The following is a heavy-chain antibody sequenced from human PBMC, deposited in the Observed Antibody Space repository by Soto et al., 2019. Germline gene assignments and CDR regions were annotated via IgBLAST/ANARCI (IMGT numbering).Heavy chain of an antibody. Sequence: QVRLAQSGAEVKKPGSSVKVSCKTSGGTFRNFGISWVRQAPGQGLEWVGGIIPMYGTTNYAQKFQGRVTITADVSTSTAYMELSSLRSEDTAVYYCARDRIRAPVVVIDPYNYYGMDVWGQGTTVTVSS. D-gene: IGHD3-22*01. CDR2: IIPMYGTT. J-gene: IGHJ6*01. CDR1: GGTFRNFG. V-gene: IGHV1-69*01. CDR3: ARDRIRAPVVVIDPYNYYGMDV.